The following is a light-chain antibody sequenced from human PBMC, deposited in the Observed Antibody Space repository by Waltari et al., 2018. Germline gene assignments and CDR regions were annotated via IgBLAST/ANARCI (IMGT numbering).Light chain of an antibody. V-gene: IGLV2-14*03. CDR2: YVA. CDR1: SSDVGGYNY. J-gene: IGLJ2*01. CDR3: SSYTTRSILL. Sequence: QSALTQPVSVSGSPGQSITISCTGTSSDVGGYNYVAWYQQHPNKAPKVIIYYVANRPFGVSNRFSVCKAGSTASLTISGLQTEDEAYYYCSSYTTRSILLFGGGTKVTVL.